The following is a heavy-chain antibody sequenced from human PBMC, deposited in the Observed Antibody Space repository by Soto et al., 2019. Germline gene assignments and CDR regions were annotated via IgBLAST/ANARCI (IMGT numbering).Heavy chain of an antibody. Sequence: SQTLSLTCAISGDSVSSNSAAWNWIRQSPSRGLEWLGRTYYRSKWYNDYAVSVKSRITINPDTSKNQFSLQLNSVTPEDTAMYYCAREGANYDFWKPYYYGMDVWGQGTTVTVSS. CDR2: TYYRSKWYN. CDR1: GDSVSSNSAA. D-gene: IGHD3-3*01. CDR3: AREGANYDFWKPYYYGMDV. J-gene: IGHJ6*02. V-gene: IGHV6-1*01.